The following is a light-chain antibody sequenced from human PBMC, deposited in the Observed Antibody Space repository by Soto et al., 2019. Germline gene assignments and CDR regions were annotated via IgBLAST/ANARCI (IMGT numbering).Light chain of an antibody. J-gene: IGKJ4*01. CDR1: QSVSSSY. CDR2: GAS. Sequence: EIVMTQSPATLSVYPGERATLPCRASQSVSSSYLAWYQQKPGQAPRLLIYGASSRAAGIPDRFSGSGSGTDFALTISRLEPEDFAVYYCQQHGSSPLTFGGGTKVDIK. V-gene: IGKV3-20*01. CDR3: QQHGSSPLT.